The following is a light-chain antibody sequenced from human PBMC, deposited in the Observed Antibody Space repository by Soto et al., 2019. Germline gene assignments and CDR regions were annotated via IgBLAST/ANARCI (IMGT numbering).Light chain of an antibody. Sequence: DIAMTQSPLSLPVTPGEPASISCRSSQSLLHSNGYNYLDWYLQKPGQSPQLLIYLGSNRASGVPDMFSDNRSGTDFTLKISRVEAEDVGIYYSMHPLQSPPALGGGTKVDIK. CDR3: MHPLQSPPA. CDR1: QSLLHSNGYNY. CDR2: LGS. V-gene: IGKV2-28*01. J-gene: IGKJ4*01.